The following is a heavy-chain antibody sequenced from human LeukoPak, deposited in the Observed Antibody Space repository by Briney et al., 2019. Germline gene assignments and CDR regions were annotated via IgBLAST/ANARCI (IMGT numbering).Heavy chain of an antibody. Sequence: SETLCLTCTVSGGSLSSYYWSCVPGPPRKGLESSVYIYYIGSTNYNPSLKSRVNISVDTSNNQFSLKLNSVTAADTAVYYGARVSAMVTIFDQWGQGTLVTVSS. V-gene: IGHV4-59*01. CDR1: GGSLSSYY. D-gene: IGHD5-18*01. CDR2: IYYIGST. J-gene: IGHJ4*02. CDR3: ARVSAMVTIFDQ.